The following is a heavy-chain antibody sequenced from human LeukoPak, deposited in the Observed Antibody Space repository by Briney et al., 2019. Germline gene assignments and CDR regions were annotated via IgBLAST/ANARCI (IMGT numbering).Heavy chain of an antibody. V-gene: IGHV3-23*01. D-gene: IGHD2-2*01. Sequence: GGSLRLSCAASGFTFSSYAMSWVRQAPGKGLEWVSAISGSGGSTYYADSVKGRFTISRDNSKNTLYLQMNSLRAEDTAVYYCAKPERVPAARVSCFDYWGQGTLVTVSS. J-gene: IGHJ4*02. CDR1: GFTFSSYA. CDR2: ISGSGGST. CDR3: AKPERVPAARVSCFDY.